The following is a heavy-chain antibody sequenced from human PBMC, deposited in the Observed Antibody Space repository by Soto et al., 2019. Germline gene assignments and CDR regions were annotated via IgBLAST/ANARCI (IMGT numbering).Heavy chain of an antibody. CDR3: ARVSSIAARPKPDYFDY. CDR1: GGSISSYY. CDR2: IYYSGST. J-gene: IGHJ4*02. V-gene: IGHV4-59*01. D-gene: IGHD6-6*01. Sequence: SETLSLTCTVSGGSISSYYWSWIRQPPGKGLEWIGYIYYSGSTNYNPSLKSRVTISVDTSKNQFSRKLGSVTAADTAVYYCARVSSIAARPKPDYFDYWGQGTLVTVSS.